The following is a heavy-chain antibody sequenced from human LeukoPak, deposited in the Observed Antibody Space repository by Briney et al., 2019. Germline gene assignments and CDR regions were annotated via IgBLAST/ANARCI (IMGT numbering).Heavy chain of an antibody. CDR2: INRSGSST. CDR1: GFSFSDSY. CDR3: TSRYSPFDF. J-gene: IGHJ4*02. D-gene: IGHD5-18*01. Sequence: GGSLRLSCTASGFSFSDSYMSWLRQAPGKGLEWVSYINRSGSSTFYADSVKGRFTVSRDNSRNSLFLQMNGLRAEDTAVYYCTSRYSPFDFWGQGTLVTVSS. V-gene: IGHV3-11*04.